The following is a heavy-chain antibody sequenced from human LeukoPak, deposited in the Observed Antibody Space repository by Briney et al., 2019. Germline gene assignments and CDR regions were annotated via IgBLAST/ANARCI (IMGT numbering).Heavy chain of an antibody. CDR1: LYIVTPYY. CDR3: ARVAFWRRDWLHEGPGVRPPFDY. D-gene: IGHD3-3*01. J-gene: IGHJ4*02. Sequence: GASVKLSCKASLYIVTPYYMHWVGQAPGHPLEWIGWVNPDSVNADYAQKLQGRVTMTTDTSTSTAYMELRSLRSDDTAVYYCARVAFWRRDWLHEGPGVRPPFDYWGQGTLVTVSS. CDR2: VNPDSVNA. V-gene: IGHV1-18*04.